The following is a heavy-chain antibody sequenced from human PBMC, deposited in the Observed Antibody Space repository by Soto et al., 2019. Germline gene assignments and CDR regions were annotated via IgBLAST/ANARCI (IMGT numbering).Heavy chain of an antibody. CDR2: IIPILGIA. D-gene: IGHD6-13*01. CDR1: GGTFGSYT. V-gene: IGHV1-69*02. J-gene: IGHJ4*02. Sequence: GASVKVSCKASGGTFGSYTISWVRQAPGQGLEWMGRIIPILGIANYAQKFQGRVTITADKSTSTAYMELSSLRSEDTAVYYCARGGAAAGAYYFDYWGQGTLVTVSS. CDR3: ARGGAAAGAYYFDY.